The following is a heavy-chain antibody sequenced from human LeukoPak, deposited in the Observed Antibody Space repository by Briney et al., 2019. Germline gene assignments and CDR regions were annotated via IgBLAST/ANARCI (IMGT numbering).Heavy chain of an antibody. D-gene: IGHD1-1*01. CDR3: AGAIRTGTNQEARDY. V-gene: IGHV1-69*04. J-gene: IGHJ4*02. CDR1: GGTFSSYA. Sequence: SVKVSCKASGGTFSSYAISWVRQAPGQGLEWMGRIIPILGIANYAQKFQGRVTITADKSTSTAYMELSSLRSEDTAVYYCAGAIRTGTNQEARDYWGQGTLVTVSS. CDR2: IIPILGIA.